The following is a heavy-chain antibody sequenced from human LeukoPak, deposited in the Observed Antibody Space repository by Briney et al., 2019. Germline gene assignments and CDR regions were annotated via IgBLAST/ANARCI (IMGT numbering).Heavy chain of an antibody. CDR2: ISGSGGST. V-gene: IGHV3-23*01. CDR3: ANPLSSGSSIYYYYGMGV. CDR1: GFTFSSYA. J-gene: IGHJ6*02. Sequence: GGSLRLSCAASGFTFSSYAMSWVRQAPGKGLEWVSAISGSGGSTYYADSVKGRFTISRDNSKNTLYLQMNSLRAEDTAVYYCANPLSSGSSIYYYYGMGVWGQGTTVTVSS. D-gene: IGHD3-10*01.